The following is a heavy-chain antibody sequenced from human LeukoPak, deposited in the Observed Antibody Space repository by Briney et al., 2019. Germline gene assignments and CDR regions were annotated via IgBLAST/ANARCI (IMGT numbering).Heavy chain of an antibody. CDR3: ARAGSAARRPDY. CDR2: IYHSGTTYSGST. Sequence: SETLSLTCNVSGASMSNYYWVWIRQPPGKGLEWIGSIYHSGTTYSGSTYYNPSLKSRVTISLDTSKNQFSLKVGSMTAADTAVYYCARAGSAARRPDYWGQGTLVTVSS. CDR1: GASMSNYY. D-gene: IGHD6-6*01. J-gene: IGHJ4*02. V-gene: IGHV4-39*07.